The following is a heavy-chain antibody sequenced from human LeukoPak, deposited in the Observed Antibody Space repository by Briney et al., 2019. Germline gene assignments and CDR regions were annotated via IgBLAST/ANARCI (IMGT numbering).Heavy chain of an antibody. Sequence: GSLRLSCAASGITFSEYYMSWIRQAPGKGLEWIGHVYNRGSTNYNPSLKSRLTISVDTSKNQFSLKLRSVTAADTAVYYCARDRGLAYYFEYWGQGTLVTVSS. CDR3: ARDRGLAYYFEY. CDR1: GITFSEYY. J-gene: IGHJ4*02. V-gene: IGHV4-59*01. D-gene: IGHD2-15*01. CDR2: VYNRGST.